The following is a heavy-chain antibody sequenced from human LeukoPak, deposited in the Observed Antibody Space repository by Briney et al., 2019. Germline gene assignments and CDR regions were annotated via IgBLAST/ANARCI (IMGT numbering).Heavy chain of an antibody. Sequence: ASVKVSCKASGYTFTSYDINWVRQATGQGLEWMGWMNPNSGNKGNAQKIKGRVTMTRNTSIRTAYMELSSLRSEDTAVYYCARGHVIWWLTTPSYFDYWGQGTLVTVSS. CDR2: MNPNSGNK. D-gene: IGHD5-12*01. V-gene: IGHV1-8*01. CDR3: ARGHVIWWLTTPSYFDY. CDR1: GYTFTSYD. J-gene: IGHJ4*02.